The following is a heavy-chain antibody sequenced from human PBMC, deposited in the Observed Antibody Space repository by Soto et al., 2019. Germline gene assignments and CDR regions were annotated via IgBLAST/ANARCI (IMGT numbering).Heavy chain of an antibody. CDR1: GGTFSSYA. Sequence: SVKVSCKASGGTFSSYAISWVRQAPGQGLEWMGGIIPIFGTANYAQKFQGRVTITADKSTSTAYMELSSLRSEDTAVYYCARDGPSSNWFDPWGQGTLVTVSS. V-gene: IGHV1-69*06. J-gene: IGHJ5*02. CDR2: IIPIFGTA. CDR3: ARDGPSSNWFDP.